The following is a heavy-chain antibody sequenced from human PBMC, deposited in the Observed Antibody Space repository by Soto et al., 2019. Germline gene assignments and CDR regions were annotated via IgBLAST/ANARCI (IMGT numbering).Heavy chain of an antibody. D-gene: IGHD3-16*01. V-gene: IGHV4-59*11. Sequence: SETLSLTCTVSGGSISRHYWSWIRQPPGEGLEWIGYLYNAGSTIYNPSLKSRVTISVDTSKNQFSLKLSSVTAADTAVYYCARDKTEVTTFVYYYYGMDVWGQGTTVTVSS. CDR2: LYNAGST. CDR3: ARDKTEVTTFVYYYYGMDV. J-gene: IGHJ6*02. CDR1: GGSISRHY.